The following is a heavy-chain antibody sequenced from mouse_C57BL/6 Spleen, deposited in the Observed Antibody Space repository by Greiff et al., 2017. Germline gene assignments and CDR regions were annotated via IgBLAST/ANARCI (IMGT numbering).Heavy chain of an antibody. D-gene: IGHD1-2*01. CDR2: FYPGSGSI. CDR1: GYTFTEYT. Sequence: VKLMESGAELVKPGASVKLSCKASGYTFTEYTIHWVKQRSGQGLEWIGWFYPGSGSIKYNEKFKDKATLTADKSSSTVYMELSRLTSEDSAVYFCARHEGPSLITTAYYAMDYWGQGTSVTVSS. J-gene: IGHJ4*01. V-gene: IGHV1-62-2*01. CDR3: ARHEGPSLITTAYYAMDY.